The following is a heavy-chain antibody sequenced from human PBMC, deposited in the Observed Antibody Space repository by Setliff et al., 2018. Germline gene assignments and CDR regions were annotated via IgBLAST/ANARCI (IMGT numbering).Heavy chain of an antibody. CDR2: IYYSGST. V-gene: IGHV4-39*07. CDR3: ARGGVDTAMVYYFDY. J-gene: IGHJ4*02. CDR1: GASISNSLNY. D-gene: IGHD5-18*01. Sequence: SETLSLTCTVSGASISNSLNYWAWIRQPPGKGLEWIGSIYYSGSTNYNPSLKSRVTISVDTSKNQFSLKLSSVTAADTAVYYCARGGVDTAMVYYFDYWGQGTLVTVSS.